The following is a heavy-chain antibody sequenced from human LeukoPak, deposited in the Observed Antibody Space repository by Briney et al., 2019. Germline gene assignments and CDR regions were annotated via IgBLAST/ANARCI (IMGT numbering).Heavy chain of an antibody. CDR3: ARANLPSDILTGYYRGYFDY. CDR1: GFTVSSNY. D-gene: IGHD3-9*01. J-gene: IGHJ4*02. Sequence: PGGSLRLSCAASGFTVSSNYMSWVRQAPGKGLEWVSVIYTGGSTYYADSVKGRFTISRDNSKNTLYLQMNSLRAEDTAVYYCARANLPSDILTGYYRGYFDYWGQGTLVTVSS. CDR2: IYTGGST. V-gene: IGHV3-66*01.